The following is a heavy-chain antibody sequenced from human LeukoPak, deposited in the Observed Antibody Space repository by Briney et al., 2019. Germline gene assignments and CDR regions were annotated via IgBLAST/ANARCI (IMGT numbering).Heavy chain of an antibody. CDR2: ISSSSSYI. V-gene: IGHV3-21*01. D-gene: IGHD6-19*01. CDR3: ARETAVAGIDYYYYMDV. CDR1: GFTFNSYS. Sequence: GGSLRLSCAASGFTFNSYSMNWVRQAPGKGLEWVSSISSSSSYIYYADSVKGRFTISRDNAKNSLYLQMNSLRAEDTAVYYCARETAVAGIDYYYYMDVWGKGTTVTVSS. J-gene: IGHJ6*03.